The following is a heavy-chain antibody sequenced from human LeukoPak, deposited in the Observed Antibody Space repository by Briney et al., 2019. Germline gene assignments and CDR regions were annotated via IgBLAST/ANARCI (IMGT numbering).Heavy chain of an antibody. CDR2: IYYSGST. CDR1: GGSISSYY. CDR3: ARDIVGATYFDY. J-gene: IGHJ4*02. V-gene: IGHV4-59*01. D-gene: IGHD1-26*01. Sequence: SETLSLTCTVYGGSISSYYWSWIRQPPGKGLEWIGYIYYSGSTNYNPSLKSRVTISVDTSKNQFSLKLSSVTAADTAVYYCARDIVGATYFDYWGQGTLVTVSS.